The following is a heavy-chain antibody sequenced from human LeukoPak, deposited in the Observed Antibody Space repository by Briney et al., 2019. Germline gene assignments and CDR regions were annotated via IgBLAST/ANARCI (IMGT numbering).Heavy chain of an antibody. CDR3: ARQIGMITFGGVIETFDY. Sequence: SETLSLTCAVYGESLSNYYWSWIRQPAGKGLEWIGRIYTSGSTNYNPSLKSRVTMSVDTSKNQFSLKLSSVTAADTAVYYCARQIGMITFGGVIETFDYWGQGTLVTVSS. J-gene: IGHJ4*02. CDR2: IYTSGST. D-gene: IGHD3-16*02. CDR1: GESLSNYY. V-gene: IGHV4-59*10.